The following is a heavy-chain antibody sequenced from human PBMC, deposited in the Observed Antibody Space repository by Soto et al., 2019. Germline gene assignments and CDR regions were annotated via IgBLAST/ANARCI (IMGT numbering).Heavy chain of an antibody. CDR3: ARGVSPGQRGPQDY. J-gene: IGHJ4*02. CDR1: GDSVSSNTAA. V-gene: IGHV6-1*01. CDR2: TYYRSNWRH. Sequence: PSQTLSLTCAISGDSVSSNTAAWNWIRSSPSRGLEWLGRTYYRSNWRHDYAVSVKSRITVNPDTSKNHFSLQLNSVTPDDTAVYYCARGVSPGQRGPQDYWGQGTLVTVSS.